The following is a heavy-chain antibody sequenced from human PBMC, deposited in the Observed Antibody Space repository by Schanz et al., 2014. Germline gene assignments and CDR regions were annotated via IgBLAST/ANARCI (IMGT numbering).Heavy chain of an antibody. J-gene: IGHJ4*02. CDR2: INGDGSNT. CDR3: ARKVVATIGGYYDN. Sequence: EVQLVESGGGLVQPGGSLRLSCSASGFTFSIYAMHWVRQAPGKGLVWVSRINGDGSNTNYADSVRGRFTISRDNAENTLFLQMNSLRAEDTAVYYCARKVVATIGGYYDNWGQGTLVIVSS. CDR1: GFTFSIYA. V-gene: IGHV3-74*02. D-gene: IGHD5-12*01.